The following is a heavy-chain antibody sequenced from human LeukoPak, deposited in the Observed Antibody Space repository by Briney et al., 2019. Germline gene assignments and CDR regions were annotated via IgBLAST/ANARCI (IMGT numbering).Heavy chain of an antibody. Sequence: PGGSLRLSCAASGFTFSSYSMNWVRQAPGKGLEWVSYISSSSSTIYYADSVKGRFTISRDNAKNSLHLQMNSLRAEDTAVYYCARAANDYGDYGPGDYWGQGTLVTVSS. CDR2: ISSSSSTI. D-gene: IGHD4-17*01. J-gene: IGHJ4*02. CDR1: GFTFSSYS. CDR3: ARAANDYGDYGPGDY. V-gene: IGHV3-48*01.